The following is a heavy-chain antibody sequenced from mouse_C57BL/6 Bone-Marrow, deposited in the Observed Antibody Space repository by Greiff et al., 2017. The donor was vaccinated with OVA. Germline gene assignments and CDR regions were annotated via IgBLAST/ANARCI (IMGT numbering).Heavy chain of an antibody. V-gene: IGHV14-4*01. D-gene: IGHD3-2*02. CDR3: TTKLRLPPMDY. CDR1: GFNIKDDY. Sequence: VQLQQSGAELVRPGASVKLSCTASGFNIKDDYMHWVKQRPEQGLEWIGWIDPENGDTEYASKFQGKATITADTSSNTAYLQLSSLTSEDTAVYYCTTKLRLPPMDYWGQGTSVTVSS. J-gene: IGHJ4*01. CDR2: IDPENGDT.